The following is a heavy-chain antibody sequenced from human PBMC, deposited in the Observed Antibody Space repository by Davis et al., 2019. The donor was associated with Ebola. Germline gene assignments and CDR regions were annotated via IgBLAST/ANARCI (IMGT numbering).Heavy chain of an antibody. CDR1: GGSFSGYY. D-gene: IGHD3-10*01. CDR2: INHSGST. J-gene: IGHJ6*02. CDR3: AGGGSGGYGMDV. Sequence: SETLSLTCAVYGGSFSGYYWSWIRQPPGKGLEWIGEINHSGSTNYNPSLKSRVTISVDTSKNPFSLKLSSVTAADTAVYYCAGGGSGGYGMDVWGQGTTVTVSS. V-gene: IGHV4-34*01.